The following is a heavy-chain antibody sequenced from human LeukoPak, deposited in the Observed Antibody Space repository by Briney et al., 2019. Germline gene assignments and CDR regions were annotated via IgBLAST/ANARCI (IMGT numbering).Heavy chain of an antibody. J-gene: IGHJ6*03. CDR1: GGSISSYY. Sequence: SETLSLTCTVSGGSISSYYWSWIRQPPGKGLEWIGYIYYSGSTNYNPSLKSRVTISVDTSKNQFSLKLSSVTAADTAVYYCASNSGSYYPYYYYYYVDVWGKGTTVTVSS. CDR3: ASNSGSYYPYYYYYYVDV. D-gene: IGHD1-26*01. CDR2: IYYSGST. V-gene: IGHV4-59*08.